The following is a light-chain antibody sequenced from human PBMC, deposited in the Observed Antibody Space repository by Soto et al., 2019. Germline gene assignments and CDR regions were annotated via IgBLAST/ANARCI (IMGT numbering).Light chain of an antibody. CDR3: CSYAGSSLDV. CDR1: SSDVGGYNY. J-gene: IGLJ1*01. V-gene: IGLV2-11*01. Sequence: QSVLTQPRSVSGSPGQSVTISCTGTSSDVGGYNYVSWYQQHPGKAPKLMIYDVSKRPSGVPDRFSGSKSGNTASLTISGLQAEDEADYYCCSYAGSSLDVFGTETKLTVL. CDR2: DVS.